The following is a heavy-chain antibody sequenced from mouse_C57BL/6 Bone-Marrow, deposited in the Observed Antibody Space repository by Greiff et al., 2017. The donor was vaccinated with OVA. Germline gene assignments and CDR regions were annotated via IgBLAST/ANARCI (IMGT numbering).Heavy chain of an antibody. CDR1: GFSLTSYG. CDR2: IWSGGST. Sequence: VKLMESGPGLVQPSQSLSITCTVSGFSLTSYGVHWVRQSPGKGLEWLGVIWSGGSTDSNAAFISRLSISKDNSKSQVFFKMNSLQADDTAIYYCARNYYGSSYEFDYWGQGTTLTVSS. D-gene: IGHD1-1*01. J-gene: IGHJ2*01. V-gene: IGHV2-2*01. CDR3: ARNYYGSSYEFDY.